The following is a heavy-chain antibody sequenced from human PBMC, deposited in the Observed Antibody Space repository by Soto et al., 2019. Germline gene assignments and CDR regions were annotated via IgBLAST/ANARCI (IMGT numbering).Heavy chain of an antibody. D-gene: IGHD7-27*01. CDR2: IYYNGNT. J-gene: IGHJ4*02. V-gene: IGHV4-59*11. CDR1: GGSISNHY. Sequence: QVQLQESGPGLVKPSETLSLTCTVSGGSISNHYWSWIRQPPGKGLEWIGFIYYNGNTTYNPPLKSRVTMSVNTSKNQIALMLCSVPAADTAVYYCTRANWYSEYWGQGTLVTVSS. CDR3: TRANWYSEY.